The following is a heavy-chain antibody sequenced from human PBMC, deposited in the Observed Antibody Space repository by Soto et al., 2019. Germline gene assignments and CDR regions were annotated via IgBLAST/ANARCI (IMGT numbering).Heavy chain of an antibody. D-gene: IGHD4-17*01. J-gene: IGHJ5*02. Sequence: QVQLVQSGAVVKKPGSSVKVSCKASGGTFSSYTISWVRQAPGQGLEWMGRIIPILGIANYAQKFQGRVTITADKSTSTAYMELSSLRSEDTAVYYCARDRYGDYVGWFDPWGQGTLVTVSS. CDR1: GGTFSSYT. CDR3: ARDRYGDYVGWFDP. V-gene: IGHV1-69*08. CDR2: IIPILGIA.